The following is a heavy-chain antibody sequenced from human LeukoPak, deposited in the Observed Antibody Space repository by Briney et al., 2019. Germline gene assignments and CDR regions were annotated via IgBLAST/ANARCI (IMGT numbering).Heavy chain of an antibody. CDR2: ISAYNGNT. D-gene: IGHD6-13*01. J-gene: IGHJ4*02. V-gene: IGHV1-18*01. CDR3: AKIAAAGTVFDY. Sequence: ASVKVSCKASGYTFTSYGISWVRQAPGQGLEWMGWISAYNGNTNYAQKLQGRVTMTTDTSTSTAYMELRSLRSDDTAVYYCAKIAAAGTVFDYWGQGTLVTVSS. CDR1: GYTFTSYG.